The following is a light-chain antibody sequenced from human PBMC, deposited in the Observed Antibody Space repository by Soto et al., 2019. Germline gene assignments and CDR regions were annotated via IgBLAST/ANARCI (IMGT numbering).Light chain of an antibody. CDR2: DAS. CDR3: QQYGSSPLT. V-gene: IGKV3-20*01. Sequence: VLTDTPVTLTSFLGDRVSLSCRASQSVGNNYLAWYQQKPGQPPRFLMYDASTRATGIPDRFSGSGSGTDFTLTITRLEPEDFEVYYCQQYGSSPLTFGGG. J-gene: IGKJ4*01. CDR1: QSVGNNY.